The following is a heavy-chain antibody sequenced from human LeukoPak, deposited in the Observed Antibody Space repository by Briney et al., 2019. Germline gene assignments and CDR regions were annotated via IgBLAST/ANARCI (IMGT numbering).Heavy chain of an antibody. CDR1: GLGFNYYG. V-gene: IGHV3-30*03. D-gene: IGHD3-16*01. Sequence: GGPLRLSCAGSGLGFNYYGWFWFRQSPGKGLEWVATISYDERGKHYADSVQGRFTISRDNSKSVLYLQLDYLRPEDTAVYYCSTDGTPKFEHWGQGTLVTVSS. CDR3: STDGTPKFEH. J-gene: IGHJ1*01. CDR2: ISYDERGK.